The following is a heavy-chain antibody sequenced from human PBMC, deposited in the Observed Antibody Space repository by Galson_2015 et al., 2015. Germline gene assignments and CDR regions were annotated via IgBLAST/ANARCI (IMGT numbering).Heavy chain of an antibody. CDR1: GGSISSSSYY. D-gene: IGHD3-22*01. CDR2: IYYSGST. Sequence: ETLSLTCTVSGGSISSSSYYWGWIRQPPGKGLEWIGSIYYSGSTYYNPSLKSRVTISVDTSKNQFSLKLSSVTAADTAVYYCARSYYYDSSGYKYYFDYWGQGTLVTVSS. V-gene: IGHV4-39*01. J-gene: IGHJ4*02. CDR3: ARSYYYDSSGYKYYFDY.